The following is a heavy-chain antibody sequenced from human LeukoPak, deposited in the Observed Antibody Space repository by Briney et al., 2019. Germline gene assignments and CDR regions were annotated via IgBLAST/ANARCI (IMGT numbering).Heavy chain of an antibody. D-gene: IGHD1-26*01. Sequence: GGTLRLSRAASGFTFSIYAMHWVRRARARGLEYVSAISSNGGSTYYANSVKGRFTISRDNSKNTLYLQMGSLGAEDMAVYYCARGEAGYFDSWGHGTLVTVSS. J-gene: IGHJ4*01. CDR3: ARGEAGYFDS. CDR1: GFTFSIYA. V-gene: IGHV3-64*01. CDR2: ISSNGGST.